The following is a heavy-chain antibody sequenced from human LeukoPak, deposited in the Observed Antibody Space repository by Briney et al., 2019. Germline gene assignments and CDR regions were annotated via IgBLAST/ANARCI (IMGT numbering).Heavy chain of an antibody. Sequence: ASVKVSCKVSGYTLTELSMHWVRQAPGKGGERMGGFDPEGGETIYAQKFQGRVTMTEDTSTDTAYMELSSLRSEDTAVYYCATSVVVAATIYYYGMDVGGKGTTVTVSA. CDR1: GYTLTELS. D-gene: IGHD2-15*01. CDR2: FDPEGGET. V-gene: IGHV1-24*01. CDR3: ATSVVVAATIYYYGMDV. J-gene: IGHJ6*04.